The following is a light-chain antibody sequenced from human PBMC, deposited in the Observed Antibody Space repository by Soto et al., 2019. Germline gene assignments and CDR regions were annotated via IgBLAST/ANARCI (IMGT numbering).Light chain of an antibody. Sequence: DIQMTQSPATLPASLGDRVTITCRASQSIDRWLAWYQQRPGKAPKLLIYDASTLESGVPSRFSGIGSGNEFTLTISSLQPEDFSTYYCLQHNTYPWTFGQGTKVDI. CDR3: LQHNTYPWT. CDR1: QSIDRW. CDR2: DAS. J-gene: IGKJ1*01. V-gene: IGKV1-5*01.